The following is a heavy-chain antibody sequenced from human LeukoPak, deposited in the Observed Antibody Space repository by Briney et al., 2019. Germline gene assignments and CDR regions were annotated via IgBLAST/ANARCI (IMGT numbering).Heavy chain of an antibody. V-gene: IGHV3-7*01. CDR3: ATAGYFDWLLYGYFDY. CDR1: GFTFSSYW. Sequence: GGSLRLSCAASGFTFSSYWMSWVRQAPGKGLEWVANMKQDGSEKYYVDSVKGRFTISRDNAKNSLYLQMNSLRAEDTAVYYCATAGYFDWLLYGYFDYWGQGTLVTVSA. CDR2: MKQDGSEK. J-gene: IGHJ4*02. D-gene: IGHD3-9*01.